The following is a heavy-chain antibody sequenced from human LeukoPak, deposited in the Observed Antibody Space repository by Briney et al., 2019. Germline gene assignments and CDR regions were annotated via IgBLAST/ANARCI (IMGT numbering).Heavy chain of an antibody. J-gene: IGHJ4*02. V-gene: IGHV3-11*06. CDR1: GFTFSDYY. Sequence: GGSLRLSCAASGFTFSDYYMSWIRQAPGKGLEWVSYISSSSSYIYYADSVKGRFTISRDNAKNSLYLQMNSLRVEDTAVYYCARYHGSGSYYHIDYWGQGTLVTVSS. CDR3: ARYHGSGSYYHIDY. D-gene: IGHD3-10*01. CDR2: ISSSSSYI.